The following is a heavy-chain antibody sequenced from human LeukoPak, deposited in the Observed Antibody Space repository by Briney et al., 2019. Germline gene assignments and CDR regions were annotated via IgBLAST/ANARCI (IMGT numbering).Heavy chain of an antibody. J-gene: IGHJ4*02. CDR1: GGSFSDYY. Sequence: SETLSLTCAVYGGSFSDYYWSWIRQPPGKGLEYIGEINHSGITNYNPSLMSRVTISVDTSKNQFSLKLSSVTAADTAVYYCARPGGYSYGFLGGVLTKYYFDYWGQGTLVTVSS. V-gene: IGHV4-34*01. CDR3: ARPGGYSYGFLGGVLTKYYFDY. D-gene: IGHD5-18*01. CDR2: INHSGIT.